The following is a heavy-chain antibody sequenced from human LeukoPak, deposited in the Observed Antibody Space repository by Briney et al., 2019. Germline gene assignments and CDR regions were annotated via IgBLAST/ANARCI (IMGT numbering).Heavy chain of an antibody. CDR1: GFTFSSYA. V-gene: IGHV3-23*01. D-gene: IGHD2-2*01. CDR3: AKAILRVNIVVVPAANYFDY. J-gene: IGHJ4*02. CDR2: ISGSGGST. Sequence: GGSLRLSCAASGFTFSSYAMSWVRQAPGKGLEWVSAISGSGGSTYYADSVKGRFTISRDNSKNTLSLQMNSLRAEDTAVYYCAKAILRVNIVVVPAANYFDYWGQGTLVTVSS.